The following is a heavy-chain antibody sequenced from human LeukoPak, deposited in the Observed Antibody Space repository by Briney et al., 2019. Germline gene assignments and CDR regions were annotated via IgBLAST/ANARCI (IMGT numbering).Heavy chain of an antibody. J-gene: IGHJ4*02. V-gene: IGHV3-74*01. D-gene: IGHD5-12*01. Sequence: GGSLRLSCAASGFTFSTSWMHWVRQAPGEGLVWVTRIKSDESSTTYADSVKGRFTISRDNTKNTVYLQMNSLRVEDTAVYYCARDGEAASGYASGGFDSWGQGTLATVSS. CDR1: GFTFSTSW. CDR3: ARDGEAASGYASGGFDS. CDR2: IKSDESST.